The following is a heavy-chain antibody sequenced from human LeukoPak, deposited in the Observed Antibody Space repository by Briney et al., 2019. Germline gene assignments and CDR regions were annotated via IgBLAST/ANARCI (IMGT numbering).Heavy chain of an antibody. Sequence: GASVKVSCKASGYTFTSYDINWVRQATGQGLEWMGWMNLNSGNTGYAQKLQGRVTMTRNTSISTAYMELSSLRSEDTAVYYCARDVFLSWFGELPKRGPHYGMDVWGQGTTVTVSS. CDR3: ARDVFLSWFGELPKRGPHYGMDV. CDR2: MNLNSGNT. V-gene: IGHV1-8*01. J-gene: IGHJ6*02. CDR1: GYTFTSYD. D-gene: IGHD3-10*01.